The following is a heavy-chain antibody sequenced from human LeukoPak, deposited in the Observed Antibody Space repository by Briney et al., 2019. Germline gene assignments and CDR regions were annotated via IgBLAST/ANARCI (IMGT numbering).Heavy chain of an antibody. CDR3: AKRGPSIAAAGTREYFDY. J-gene: IGHJ4*02. D-gene: IGHD6-13*01. V-gene: IGHV3-53*01. Sequence: GGSLRLSCAASGFTVSSNYMSWVRQAPGKGLEWVSVIYSGGSTYYADSVKGRFTISRDNSKNTLYLQMNSLRAEDTAVYYCAKRGPSIAAAGTREYFDYWGQGTLVTVSS. CDR1: GFTVSSNY. CDR2: IYSGGST.